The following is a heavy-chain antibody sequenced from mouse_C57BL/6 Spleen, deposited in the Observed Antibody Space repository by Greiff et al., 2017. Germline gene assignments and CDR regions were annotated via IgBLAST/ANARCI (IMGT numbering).Heavy chain of an antibody. D-gene: IGHD1-1*01. V-gene: IGHV1-80*01. Sequence: SGAELVKPGASVKISCKASGYAFSSYWMNWVTQSPGKGLEWIGQIYPGDGDTNYNGKFKGKATLTADKSSSTAYMQLSSLTSEDSAVYFCARDYGSSSWFAYWGQGTLVTVSA. CDR3: ARDYGSSSWFAY. J-gene: IGHJ3*01. CDR2: IYPGDGDT. CDR1: GYAFSSYW.